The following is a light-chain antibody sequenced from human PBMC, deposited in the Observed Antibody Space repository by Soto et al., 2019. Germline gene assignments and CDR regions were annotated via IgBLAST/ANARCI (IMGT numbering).Light chain of an antibody. V-gene: IGLV2-14*01. CDR2: EVS. CDR1: SSDVGGYNY. CDR3: SSYTSIGTVV. Sequence: QSALTQPASVSGSPGQSITISCTGTSSDVGGYNYVSWYQQHPGKAPKLMIYEVSKWPSGVSSRFSGSKSGNTASLTISGLQAEDEADYYCSSYTSIGTVVFGGGTKLTVL. J-gene: IGLJ2*01.